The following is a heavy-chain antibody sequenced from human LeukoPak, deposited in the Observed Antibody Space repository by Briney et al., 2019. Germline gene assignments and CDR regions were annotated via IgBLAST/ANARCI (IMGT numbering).Heavy chain of an antibody. V-gene: IGHV3-23*01. D-gene: IGHD3-10*01. J-gene: IGHJ4*02. CDR1: GITLSNYG. CDR2: LSGSGGGT. CDR3: AKRGVVIRVFLVGFHKEAYYFNS. Sequence: GGSLRLSCAVSGITLSNYGMSWVRQAPGKGLEWVAGLSGSGGGTNYADSVQGRFTISRDNPKNTLYLQMNSLRAEDTAVYFCAKRGVVIRVFLVGFHKEAYYFNSWGQGALVTVSS.